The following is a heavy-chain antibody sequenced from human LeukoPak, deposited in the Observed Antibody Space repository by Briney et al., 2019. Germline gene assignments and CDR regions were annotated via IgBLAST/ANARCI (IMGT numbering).Heavy chain of an antibody. V-gene: IGHV3-30*02. CDR1: GFTFSSYG. CDR3: TKVLSEWGALDI. J-gene: IGHJ3*02. D-gene: IGHD1-26*01. Sequence: PGGSLRLSCAASGFTFSSYGMHWVRQAPGKGLEWVAFIRYDGSYEYYADSVKGRFTISRDNSKNTLYLQMNSLRAEDTAVYYCTKVLSEWGALDIWGQGTMVTVSS. CDR2: IRYDGSYE.